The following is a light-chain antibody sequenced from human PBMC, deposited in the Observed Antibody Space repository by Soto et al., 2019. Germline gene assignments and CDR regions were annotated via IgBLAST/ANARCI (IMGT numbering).Light chain of an antibody. Sequence: EFVLTQSPATLSLSPGARVPLSCRASQSVSNYLAWYQQNPGQAPRLLIYDASNRATGIPARFSGSGSGTDFTLTISSLEPEDFAFYYCQQYGSSGTFGQGTKVDIK. J-gene: IGKJ1*01. CDR1: QSVSNY. V-gene: IGKV3-11*01. CDR2: DAS. CDR3: QQYGSSGT.